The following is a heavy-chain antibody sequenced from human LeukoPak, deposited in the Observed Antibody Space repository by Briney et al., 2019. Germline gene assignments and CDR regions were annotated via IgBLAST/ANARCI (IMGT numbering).Heavy chain of an antibody. CDR2: INYSGST. Sequence: SETLSLTCTVSGGSISSYYWSWIRQPPGKGLEWIGHINYSGSTNYNPSLKSRVTISVDTSKNQFSLKLSSVTAADTAVYYCARSLGIAVAGIDYWGQGTLVTVSS. J-gene: IGHJ4*02. V-gene: IGHV4-59*01. CDR1: GGSISSYY. D-gene: IGHD6-19*01. CDR3: ARSLGIAVAGIDY.